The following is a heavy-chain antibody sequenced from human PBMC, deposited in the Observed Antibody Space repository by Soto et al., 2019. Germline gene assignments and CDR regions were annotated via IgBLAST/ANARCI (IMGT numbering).Heavy chain of an antibody. V-gene: IGHV3-74*01. J-gene: IGHJ4*02. CDR2: INDEGSRS. CDR1: GFVFEMYW. CDR3: AKDMGIPAASIIYFDY. Sequence: GGSLRLSCAVSGFVFEMYWMHWVRQVPGKGPEWVSRINDEGSRSDYADSVRGRFTISRDNAKNTLYLQMYSLRAEDTAVYYCAKDMGIPAASIIYFDYWGQGTLVTVSS. D-gene: IGHD2-2*01.